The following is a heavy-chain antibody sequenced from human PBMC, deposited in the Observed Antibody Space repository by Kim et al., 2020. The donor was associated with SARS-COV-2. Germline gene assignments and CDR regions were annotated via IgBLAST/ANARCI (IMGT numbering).Heavy chain of an antibody. CDR3: AKRDYYDSGAYYDY. Sequence: AYSVKCRFTISRHNSKETLYLQMNSLRAEDTALYFCAKRDYYDSGAYYDYWGQGTLVTVFS. J-gene: IGHJ4*02. D-gene: IGHD3-22*01. V-gene: IGHV3-23*01.